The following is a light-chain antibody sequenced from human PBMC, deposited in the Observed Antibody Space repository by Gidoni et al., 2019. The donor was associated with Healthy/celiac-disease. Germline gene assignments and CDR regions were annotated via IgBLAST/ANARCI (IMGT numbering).Light chain of an antibody. Sequence: ESVLTQSPGTLSWSPGERATLSCRASQSVSSSYLAWYQQKPGQAPRLLIYGASSRATGIPDRFSGSGSGTDFTLTISRLEPEDFAVYYCRQYGSSLITFGQGTRLEIK. CDR1: QSVSSSY. CDR2: GAS. J-gene: IGKJ5*01. V-gene: IGKV3-20*01. CDR3: RQYGSSLIT.